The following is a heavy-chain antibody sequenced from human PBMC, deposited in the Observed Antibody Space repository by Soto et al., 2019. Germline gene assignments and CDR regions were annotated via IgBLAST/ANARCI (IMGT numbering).Heavy chain of an antibody. CDR1: GFTFSSYS. CDR2: ISSSSSYI. CDR3: ARRWDYYYYYGMDV. Sequence: LRLSCAASGFTFSSYSMNWVRQAPGKGLEWVSSISSSSSYIYYADSVKGRFTISRDNAKNSLYLQMNSLRAEDTAVYYCARRWDYYYYYGMDVWGQGTTVTVSS. J-gene: IGHJ6*02. D-gene: IGHD1-26*01. V-gene: IGHV3-21*01.